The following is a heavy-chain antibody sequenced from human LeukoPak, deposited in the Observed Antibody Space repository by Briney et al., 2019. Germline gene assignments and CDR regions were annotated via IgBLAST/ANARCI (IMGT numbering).Heavy chain of an antibody. CDR2: ISWNSNII. CDR1: GFTFDDYA. V-gene: IGHV3-9*01. D-gene: IGHD3-10*01. CDR3: AKMVRGVIFDY. Sequence: GRSLRLSCAASGFTFDDYAMHWVRQAPGKGLEWVSGISWNSNIIEYADSVKGRFTISRDNAKNSLYLQMNSLRAEDSALYYCAKMVRGVIFDYWGQGTLVTVSS. J-gene: IGHJ4*02.